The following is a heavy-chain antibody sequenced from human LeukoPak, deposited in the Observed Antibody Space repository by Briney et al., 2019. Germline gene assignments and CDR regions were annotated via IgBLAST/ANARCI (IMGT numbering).Heavy chain of an antibody. CDR2: INPNSGGT. V-gene: IGHV1-2*04. D-gene: IGHD4-17*01. Sequence: ASVKVSCKASGYTFTGYYMHWVRQAPGQGLEWMGWINPNSGGTNYAQKFQGWVTMTRDTSISTAYMELSRLRSDDTAVYYCARGRISDYGDLRFDYWGQGTLVTVSS. CDR3: ARGRISDYGDLRFDY. CDR1: GYTFTGYY. J-gene: IGHJ4*02.